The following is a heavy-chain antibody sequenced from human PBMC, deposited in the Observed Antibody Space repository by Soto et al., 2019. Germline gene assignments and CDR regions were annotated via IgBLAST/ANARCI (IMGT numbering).Heavy chain of an antibody. CDR2: INPNSGGT. Sequence: GASVKVSCKASGYTFTGYYMHWVRQAPGQGLEWMGWINPNSGGTNYAQKFQGWVTMTRDTSISTAYMELSRLRSDDTAVYYCARENFQYDILTGLVFDYWGQGTLVTVSS. V-gene: IGHV1-2*04. CDR1: GYTFTGYY. J-gene: IGHJ4*02. CDR3: ARENFQYDILTGLVFDY. D-gene: IGHD3-9*01.